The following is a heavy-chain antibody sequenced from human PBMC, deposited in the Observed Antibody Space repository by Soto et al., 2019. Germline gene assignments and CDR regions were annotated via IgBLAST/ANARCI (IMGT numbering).Heavy chain of an antibody. CDR3: ARAGITMVRGVTKINWFDP. V-gene: IGHV4-34*01. D-gene: IGHD3-10*01. J-gene: IGHJ5*02. CDR1: GGSFSGYY. CDR2: INHSGGT. Sequence: SETLSLTCAVYGGSFSGYYWSWIRQPPGKGLEWIGEINHSGGTNYNPSLKSRVTISVDTSKNQFSLKLSSVTAADTAVYYCARAGITMVRGVTKINWFDPWGQGTLVTVSS.